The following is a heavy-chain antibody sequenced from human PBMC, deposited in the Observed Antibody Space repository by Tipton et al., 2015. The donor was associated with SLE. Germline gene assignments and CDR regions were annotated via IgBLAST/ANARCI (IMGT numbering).Heavy chain of an antibody. CDR3: ARGNRQLEPRGTFDI. CDR1: GGSFSGYY. Sequence: TLSLTCAVYGGSFSGYYWSWIRQPPGKGLEWIGEINHSGSTNYNPPLKSRVTISVDTSKNQFSLKLSSVTAADTAVYYCARGNRQLEPRGTFDIWGQGTMVTVSS. J-gene: IGHJ3*02. V-gene: IGHV4-34*01. D-gene: IGHD1-1*01. CDR2: INHSGST.